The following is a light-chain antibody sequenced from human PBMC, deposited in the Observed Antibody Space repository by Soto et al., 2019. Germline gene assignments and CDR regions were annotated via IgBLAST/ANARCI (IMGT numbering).Light chain of an antibody. CDR3: GTWDTSLTVVL. Sequence: QSVLTQPPSVSAASGQKVTISCSGSSSNIGKNYVSWYQQLPGTAPKLLIYETNKRPSGIPDRFSGSKSCTSATLGISGLQTGDEADYYCGTWDTSLTVVLFGGGTKLTVL. J-gene: IGLJ2*01. V-gene: IGLV1-51*02. CDR1: SSNIGKNY. CDR2: ETN.